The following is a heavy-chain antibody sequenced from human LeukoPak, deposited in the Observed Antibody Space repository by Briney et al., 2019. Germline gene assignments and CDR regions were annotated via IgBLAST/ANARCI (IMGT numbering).Heavy chain of an antibody. Sequence: GASVKVSCKASGGTFSSYAISWVRQAPGQGLEWMGRIIPIFGTANYAQKFQGRVTITTDESTSTAYMELSSLRSEDTAVYYCASGGFDSSVDYWGQGTLVTVSS. CDR3: ASGGFDSSVDY. CDR2: IIPIFGTA. CDR1: GGTFSSYA. J-gene: IGHJ4*02. V-gene: IGHV1-69*05. D-gene: IGHD3-22*01.